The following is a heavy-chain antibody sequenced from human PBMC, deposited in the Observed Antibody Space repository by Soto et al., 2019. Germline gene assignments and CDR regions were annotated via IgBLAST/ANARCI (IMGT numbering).Heavy chain of an antibody. Sequence: QVQLVESGGGVVQPGRSLRLSCAASGFTFSSYGMHWVRQAPGKGLEWVAVISYDGSNKYYADSVKGRFTISRDNSKNTLYLQMNSLRAEDTAVYYCAKTSRGGHLPRLLGSSFAYWGQGPLVTVSS. D-gene: IGHD6-6*01. CDR3: AKTSRGGHLPRLLGSSFAY. CDR1: GFTFSSYG. CDR2: ISYDGSNK. V-gene: IGHV3-30*18. J-gene: IGHJ4*02.